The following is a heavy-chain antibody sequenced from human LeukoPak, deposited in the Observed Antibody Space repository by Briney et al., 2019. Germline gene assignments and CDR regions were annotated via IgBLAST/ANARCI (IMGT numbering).Heavy chain of an antibody. V-gene: IGHV3-33*01. D-gene: IGHD3-10*01. CDR1: GFPFSSYG. CDR3: ARDKNYYGSGSPSLDAFDI. CDR2: IWYDGSNL. J-gene: IGHJ3*02. Sequence: PGGSLRLSCAASGFPFSSYGMHWVRQAPGKGLEWVALIWYDGSNLYYADSVKGQFTISKDSSKTTLYLHMNSLRAEDTAVYYCARDKNYYGSGSPSLDAFDIWGQGTMVTVSS.